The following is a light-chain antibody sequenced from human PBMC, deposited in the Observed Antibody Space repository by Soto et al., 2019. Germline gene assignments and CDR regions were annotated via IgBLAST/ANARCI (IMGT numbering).Light chain of an antibody. J-gene: IGKJ1*01. CDR2: NGS. Sequence: EIVLTQSPGTLSLSPGERATLSCRASQTVSSIYLAWYQQKPGQAPRLLIYNGSSRATGIPDRFSGSGSGTDFTLTISRLEPEDFAVYYCQQYGSSLPWTFGQGTKVDI. CDR1: QTVSSIY. V-gene: IGKV3-20*01. CDR3: QQYGSSLPWT.